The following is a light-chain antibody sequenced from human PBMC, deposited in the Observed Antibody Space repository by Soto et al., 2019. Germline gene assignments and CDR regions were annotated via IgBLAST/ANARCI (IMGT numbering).Light chain of an antibody. CDR3: QQCSNWPTT. CDR1: QSVSIY. CDR2: DAS. J-gene: IGKJ5*01. Sequence: EIALTQSPATLSLSPGERATLSCRASQSVSIYLAWYPQKPGQAPRLLIYDASNRATGIAARFSGSGSGTDFTLTISSLEAEDSAVYYCQQCSNWPTTFGQGTRLEIK. V-gene: IGKV3-11*01.